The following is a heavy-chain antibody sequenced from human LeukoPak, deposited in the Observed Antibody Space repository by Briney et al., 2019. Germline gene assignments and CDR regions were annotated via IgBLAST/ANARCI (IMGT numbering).Heavy chain of an antibody. CDR2: IYYSGST. CDR1: GGSISSGDYY. J-gene: IGHJ4*02. Sequence: SETLSLTCTVSGGSISSGDYYWSWIRQPPGKGLEWIGYIYYSGSTYYNPSLKSRVTISVDTSKNQFSLKLSSVTAADTAVYYCARRDLSTGSGSYFFDYWGQGTLVTVSS. D-gene: IGHD3-10*01. V-gene: IGHV4-30-4*01. CDR3: ARRDLSTGSGSYFFDY.